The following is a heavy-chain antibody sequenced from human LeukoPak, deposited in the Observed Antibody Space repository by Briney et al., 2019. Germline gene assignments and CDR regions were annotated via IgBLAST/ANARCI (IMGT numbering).Heavy chain of an antibody. CDR3: AGDTYDFWSGYSKNWFDP. J-gene: IGHJ5*02. V-gene: IGHV4-61*02. CDR2: IYTSGST. D-gene: IGHD3-3*01. Sequence: SQTLSLTCTVSGGSISSGSYYWSWTRQPAGKGLEWIGRIYTSGSTNYNPSLKSRVTISVDTSKNQFSLKLSSVTAADTAVYYCAGDTYDFWSGYSKNWFDPWGQGTLVTVSS. CDR1: GGSISSGSYY.